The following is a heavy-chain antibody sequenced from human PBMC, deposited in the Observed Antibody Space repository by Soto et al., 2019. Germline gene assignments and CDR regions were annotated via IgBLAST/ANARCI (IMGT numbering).Heavy chain of an antibody. CDR3: ARETAYDYIWGSYRHDAFDI. Sequence: QVQLVQSGAEVKKPGASVKVSCKASGYTFTSYGISWVRQAPGQGLEWMGWISAYNGNTNYAQKIQGRVTMTTDTSTSTAYMELRSLRSDDTAVYYCARETAYDYIWGSYRHDAFDIWGQGTMVTVSS. CDR1: GYTFTSYG. CDR2: ISAYNGNT. V-gene: IGHV1-18*01. D-gene: IGHD3-16*02. J-gene: IGHJ3*02.